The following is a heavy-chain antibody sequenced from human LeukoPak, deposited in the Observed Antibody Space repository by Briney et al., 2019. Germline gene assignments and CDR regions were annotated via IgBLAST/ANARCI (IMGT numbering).Heavy chain of an antibody. J-gene: IGHJ4*02. D-gene: IGHD2-2*02. CDR3: AKDFRCSSTSCYTGFDY. V-gene: IGHV3-9*01. CDR1: GFTFSSYA. CDR2: ISWNSGSI. Sequence: GGSLRLSCSASGFTFSSYAMHCVRQAPGKGLEWVSGISWNSGSIGYADSVKGRFTISRDNAKNSLYLQMNSLRAEDTALYYCAKDFRCSSTSCYTGFDYWGQGTLVTVSS.